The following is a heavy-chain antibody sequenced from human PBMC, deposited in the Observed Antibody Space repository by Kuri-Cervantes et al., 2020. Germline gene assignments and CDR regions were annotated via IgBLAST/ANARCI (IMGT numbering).Heavy chain of an antibody. J-gene: IGHJ5*02. Sequence: SETLSLTCPVSGDSFSVGTYYWGWIRQSPGKGLEWIGSIFHTGNTYFNPSLKSRVTISVDASKNQFSLKLTSMTAADTAIYYCAKGRNWNDFFNWFDPWGQGTLVTVSS. V-gene: IGHV4-39*07. CDR1: GDSFSVGTYY. CDR3: AKGRNWNDFFNWFDP. CDR2: IFHTGNT. D-gene: IGHD1-1*01.